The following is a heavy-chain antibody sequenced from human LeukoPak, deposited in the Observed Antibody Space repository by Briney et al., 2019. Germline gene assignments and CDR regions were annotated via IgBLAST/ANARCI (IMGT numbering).Heavy chain of an antibody. J-gene: IGHJ4*02. D-gene: IGHD2-15*01. CDR2: ISYDGSNK. V-gene: IGHV3-30-3*01. Sequence: GRSLRLSCAVSGFTFSSYAMHWVRQAPGKGLEWVAVISYDGSNKYYADSVKGRFTISRDNSKNTLYLQMNSLRAEDTAVYYCARDLCSGGSCYTGIDYWGQGTLVTVSS. CDR1: GFTFSSYA. CDR3: ARDLCSGGSCYTGIDY.